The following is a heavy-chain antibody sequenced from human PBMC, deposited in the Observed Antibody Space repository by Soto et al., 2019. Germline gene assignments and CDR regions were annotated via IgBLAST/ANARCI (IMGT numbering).Heavy chain of an antibody. Sequence: DVQLVESGGGLVQPGRSLRLSCAASGFTFDDYAMHWVRQAPGKGLEWVSGISWNSGSIGYADSVKGRFTISRDNAKNSLYLQMNSLRAEDTALYYCAKDWMGANAFDIWGQGTMVTVSS. CDR1: GFTFDDYA. D-gene: IGHD1-26*01. CDR3: AKDWMGANAFDI. J-gene: IGHJ3*02. V-gene: IGHV3-9*01. CDR2: ISWNSGSI.